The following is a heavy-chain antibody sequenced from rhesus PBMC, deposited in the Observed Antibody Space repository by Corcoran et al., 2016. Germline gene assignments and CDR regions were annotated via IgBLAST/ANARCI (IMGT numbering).Heavy chain of an antibody. J-gene: IGHJ4*01. D-gene: IGHD4-29*01. CDR2: ISGCSWTT. V-gene: IGHV4-106*01. CDR3: ARDYGNYPDY. Sequence: QVQLKESGPGGVKPSETLSLSCAGSGGSLSVSYLCIWIRHTPGKALAWIVYISGCSWTTSYHPSLKIRAIMSIVTSKNQFALKLSSVTAADTAVYYCARDYGNYPDYWGQGVLVTVSS. CDR1: GGSLSVSYL.